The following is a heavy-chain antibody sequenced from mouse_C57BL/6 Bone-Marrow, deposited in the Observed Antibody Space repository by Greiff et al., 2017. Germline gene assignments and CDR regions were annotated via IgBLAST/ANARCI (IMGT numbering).Heavy chain of an antibody. J-gene: IGHJ2*01. CDR2: IHPNSGST. D-gene: IGHD2-4*01. CDR1: GYTFTSYW. V-gene: IGHV1-64*01. Sequence: QVQLKQPGAELVKPGASVKLSCKASGYTFTSYWMHWVKQRPGQGLEWIGMIHPNSGSTNYNEKFKSKATLTVDKSSSTAYMQLSSLTSEDSAVYYCARSYDYDLDYFDYWGQGTTLTVSS. CDR3: ARSYDYDLDYFDY.